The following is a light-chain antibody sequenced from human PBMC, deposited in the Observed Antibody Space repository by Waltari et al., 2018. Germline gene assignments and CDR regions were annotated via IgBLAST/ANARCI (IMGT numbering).Light chain of an antibody. CDR1: SSDVRGYNS. V-gene: IGLV2-8*01. J-gene: IGLJ2*01. CDR2: EVN. CDR3: SSYAGSNNFL. Sequence: QSALTQPPSASGSPGPAVTVSCAGNSSDVRGYNSVSWYQQKPGEAPRLLIYEVNKRPSGVPDRFSGSKSGNTASLTVSGLQAEDEADYYCSSYAGSNNFLFGGGTRLTVL.